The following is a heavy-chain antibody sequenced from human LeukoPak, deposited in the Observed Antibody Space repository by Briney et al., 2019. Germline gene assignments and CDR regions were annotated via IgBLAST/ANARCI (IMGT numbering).Heavy chain of an antibody. CDR1: GYTFTRYY. CDR2: INHNSGVT. V-gene: IGHV1-2*02. J-gene: IGHJ4*02. Sequence: GASVKVSCKASGYTFTRYYMHWVRQAPGQGLEWMGWINHNSGVTDYGQKFQGRVTMTRETSISTAYMELSRLRSDDTAVYYCARGYCTSSNCYQLDYWGQGTLVSVSS. D-gene: IGHD2-2*01. CDR3: ARGYCTSSNCYQLDY.